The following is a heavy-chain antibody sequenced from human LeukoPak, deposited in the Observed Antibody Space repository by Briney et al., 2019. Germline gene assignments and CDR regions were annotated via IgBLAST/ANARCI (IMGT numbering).Heavy chain of an antibody. J-gene: IGHJ4*02. CDR2: INPNSGGT. CDR1: GYTFTGYY. Sequence: ASVKVSCKASGYTFTGYYMHWVRQAPGQGLEGMGWINPNSGGTNYAQKFQGRVTMTRDTSISTAYMALSRLRSDDTAVYYCARVTIFGVVHEDYWGQGTLVTVSS. CDR3: ARVTIFGVVHEDY. V-gene: IGHV1-2*02. D-gene: IGHD3-3*01.